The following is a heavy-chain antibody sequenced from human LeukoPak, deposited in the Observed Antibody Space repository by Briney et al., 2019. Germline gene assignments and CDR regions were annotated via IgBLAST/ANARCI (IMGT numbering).Heavy chain of an antibody. CDR2: IYHSGST. CDR3: AREDYDDAGAWYSDL. Sequence: PSETLSLTCAVSGGSISSSNWWSWVRQPPGKGLEWIGEIYHSGSTNYNPSLESRVTISVDKSKKQFSLKLSSVTAADTAVYSCAREDYDDAGAWYSDLWGRGTLVTVSS. J-gene: IGHJ2*01. D-gene: IGHD3-22*01. V-gene: IGHV4-4*02. CDR1: GGSISSSNW.